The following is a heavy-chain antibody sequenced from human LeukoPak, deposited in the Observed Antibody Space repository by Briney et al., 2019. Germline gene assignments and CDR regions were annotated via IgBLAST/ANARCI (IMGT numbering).Heavy chain of an antibody. V-gene: IGHV3-7*01. J-gene: IGHJ6*02. CDR1: GFTFSSYW. Sequence: PGGSLRLSCAASGFTFSSYWMSWVRQAPGKGLEWVANIKQDGSEKYYVDSVKGRFTISRDNAKNSLYLQMNSLRAEDTAVYYCATLSGGVLWFGELNDGMDVWGQGTTVTVSS. CDR3: ATLSGGVLWFGELNDGMDV. D-gene: IGHD3-10*01. CDR2: IKQDGSEK.